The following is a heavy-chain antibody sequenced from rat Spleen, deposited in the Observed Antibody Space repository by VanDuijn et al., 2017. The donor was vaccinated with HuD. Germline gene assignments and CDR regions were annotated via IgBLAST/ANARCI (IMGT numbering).Heavy chain of an antibody. D-gene: IGHD1-1*01. CDR1: GFTFNYYW. CDR3: TRENYYSADY. Sequence: EVQLVESGGGLVQPGRSLKLSCVTSGFTFNYYWMTWIRQAPRKGLEWIASITNTGNNPYSSHSVKGRFTLSRDNAKTTLYLQMNTRRSEDTATYYCTRENYYSADYWGQGVMVTVSS. V-gene: IGHV5-31*01. CDR2: ITNTGNNP. J-gene: IGHJ2*01.